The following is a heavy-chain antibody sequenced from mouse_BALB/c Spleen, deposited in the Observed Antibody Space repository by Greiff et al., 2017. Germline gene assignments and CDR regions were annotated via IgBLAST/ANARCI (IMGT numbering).Heavy chain of an antibody. D-gene: IGHD2-10*02. J-gene: IGHJ1*01. CDR3: ARGYGNYWYFDV. CDR1: GFTFSSYA. CDR2: ISSGGST. Sequence: EVQGVESGGGLVKPGGSLKLSCAASGFTFSSYAMSWVRQTPEKRLEWVASISSGGSTYYPDSVKGRFTISRDNARNILYLQMSSLRSEDTAMYYWARGYGNYWYFDVWGAGTTVTVSS. V-gene: IGHV5-6-5*01.